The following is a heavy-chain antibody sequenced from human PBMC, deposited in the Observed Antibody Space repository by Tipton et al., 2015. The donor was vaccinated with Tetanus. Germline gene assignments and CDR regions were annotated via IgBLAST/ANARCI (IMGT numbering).Heavy chain of an antibody. V-gene: IGHV4-59*07. CDR3: ARLDYDILTGRYKNFDF. D-gene: IGHD3-9*01. CDR1: GGSITSYY. J-gene: IGHJ4*02. Sequence: TLSLTCSVSGGSITSYYWSWIRQPPGKGLELIGYCYYSGSTNYNPSLKSRVTISVDTSKNHFSLKLTSVTAADTAVYYCARLDYDILTGRYKNFDFWAQGTLVTVSS. CDR2: CYYSGST.